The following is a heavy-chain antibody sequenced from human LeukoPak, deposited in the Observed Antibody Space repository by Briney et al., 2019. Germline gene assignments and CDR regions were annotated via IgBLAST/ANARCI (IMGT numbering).Heavy chain of an antibody. Sequence: ASVKVSCKASGYTFTSYDINWVRQATGQGLEWMGWRNPNSGNTGYAQKFQGRVTMTRNTSISTAYMELSSLRSEDTAVFFCAKQRAYDILTDYYNDYWGQGTLVTVSS. D-gene: IGHD3-9*01. CDR2: RNPNSGNT. J-gene: IGHJ4*02. CDR1: GYTFTSYD. V-gene: IGHV1-8*01. CDR3: AKQRAYDILTDYYNDY.